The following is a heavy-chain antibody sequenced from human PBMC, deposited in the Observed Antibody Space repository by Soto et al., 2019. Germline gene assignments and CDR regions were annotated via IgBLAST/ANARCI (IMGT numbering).Heavy chain of an antibody. CDR1: GGSISSYY. CDR2: IYYSGST. Sequence: KTSETLSLTCTVSGGSISSYYWSWIRQPPGKGLEWIGYIYYSGSTNYNPSLKSRVTISVDTSKNQFSLKLSSVTAADTAVYYCARDYREIPHYDSSGYFDYWGQGTLVTVSS. CDR3: ARDYREIPHYDSSGYFDY. V-gene: IGHV4-59*01. J-gene: IGHJ4*02. D-gene: IGHD3-22*01.